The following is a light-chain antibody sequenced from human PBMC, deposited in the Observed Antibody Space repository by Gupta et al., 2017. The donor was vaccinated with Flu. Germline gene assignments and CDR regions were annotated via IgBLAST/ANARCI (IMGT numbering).Light chain of an antibody. CDR1: QSLVHRNGNIY. CDR2: RVS. V-gene: IGKV2-30*02. Sequence: ISCRSSQSLVHRNGNIYLTWLQQRPGQSPRRLIYRVSNRDSGVPDRFSGSGSGTDFTLKISRVEAEDVGVYYCMQGTYWPTFGQGTQVEIK. J-gene: IGKJ1*01. CDR3: MQGTYWPT.